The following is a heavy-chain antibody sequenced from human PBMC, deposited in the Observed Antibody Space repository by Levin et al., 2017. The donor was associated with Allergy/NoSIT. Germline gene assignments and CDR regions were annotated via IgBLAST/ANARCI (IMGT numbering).Heavy chain of an antibody. J-gene: IGHJ5*02. CDR1: GFTFSSYS. CDR2: ISSSSSYI. V-gene: IGHV3-21*01. CDR3: ARGAEEWTNWFDP. D-gene: IGHD3-3*01. Sequence: GESLKISCAASGFTFSSYSMNWVRQAPGKGLEWVSSISSSSSYIYYADSVKGRFTISRDNAKNSLYLQMNSLRAEDTAVYYCARGAEEWTNWFDPWGQGTLVTVSS.